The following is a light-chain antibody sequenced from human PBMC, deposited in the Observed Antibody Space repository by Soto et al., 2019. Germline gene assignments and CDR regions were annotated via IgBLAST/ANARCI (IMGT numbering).Light chain of an antibody. Sequence: QSVLTQPPSVSGAPGQRVTISCTGSSSNIGAGYDVHWYQQLPGTAPKLLIYGNSNRPSGVPDRFSGSKSGTSASLAITGLQAEEEAEYYCQSYDSSLSGVVFGGGTKVTVL. J-gene: IGLJ2*01. V-gene: IGLV1-40*01. CDR2: GNS. CDR3: QSYDSSLSGVV. CDR1: SSNIGAGYD.